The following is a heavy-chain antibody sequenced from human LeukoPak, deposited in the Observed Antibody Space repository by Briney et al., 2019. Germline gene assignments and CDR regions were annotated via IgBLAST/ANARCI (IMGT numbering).Heavy chain of an antibody. CDR2: IKSKTDGGTT. CDR3: TWLWAGANCH. Sequence: GGSHRLSCAASGFSFTNAWMSWVRQAPGKGLEWVGRIKSKTDGGTTDYAAPVKGRFTISRDESKNTLYLQMNSLKTEDTAVYYCTWLWAGANCHWGQGTLVTVSS. CDR1: GFSFTNAW. V-gene: IGHV3-15*01. D-gene: IGHD4/OR15-4a*01. J-gene: IGHJ4*02.